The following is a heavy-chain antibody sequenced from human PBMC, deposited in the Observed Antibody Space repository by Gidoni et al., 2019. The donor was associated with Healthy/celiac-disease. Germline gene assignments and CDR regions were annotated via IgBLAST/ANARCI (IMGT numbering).Heavy chain of an antibody. J-gene: IGHJ4*02. V-gene: IGHV4-34*01. D-gene: IGHD2-2*01. CDR3: ARVVPAAMPASSLDY. Sequence: QVQLQQWGAGLLKPSEPLSLTCAVYGGSFSGYYWSWIRQPPGKGLEWIGEINHSGSTNYNPSLKSRVTISVDTSKNQFSLKLSSVTAADTAVYYCARVVPAAMPASSLDYWGQGTLVTVSS. CDR2: INHSGST. CDR1: GGSFSGYY.